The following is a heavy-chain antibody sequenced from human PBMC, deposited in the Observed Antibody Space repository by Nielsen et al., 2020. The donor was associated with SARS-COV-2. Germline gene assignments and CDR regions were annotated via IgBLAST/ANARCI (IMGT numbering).Heavy chain of an antibody. J-gene: IGHJ5*02. Sequence: GESLKISCAASGFTFSSYAMHWVRQAPGKGLEWVAVISYDGSNKYYADSVKGRFTISRDNSKNTLYLQMNSLRAEDTAVYYCARGSRRGSGAGGWFDPWGQGTLVTVSS. V-gene: IGHV3-30-3*01. D-gene: IGHD3-10*01. CDR2: ISYDGSNK. CDR1: GFTFSSYA. CDR3: ARGSRRGSGAGGWFDP.